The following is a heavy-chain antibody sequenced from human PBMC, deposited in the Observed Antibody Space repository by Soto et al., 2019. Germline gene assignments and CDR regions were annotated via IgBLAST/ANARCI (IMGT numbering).Heavy chain of an antibody. CDR3: ATGIAAAGADPTCFDY. CDR2: ISAYNGNT. Sequence: ASVKVSCKASGYTFTSYGISWVRQAPGQGLEWMGWISAYNGNTNYAQKLQGRVTMTTDTSTSTAYTELRSLRSDDTAVYYCATGIAAAGADPTCFDYWGQGTLVTVSS. J-gene: IGHJ4*02. D-gene: IGHD6-13*01. CDR1: GYTFTSYG. V-gene: IGHV1-18*01.